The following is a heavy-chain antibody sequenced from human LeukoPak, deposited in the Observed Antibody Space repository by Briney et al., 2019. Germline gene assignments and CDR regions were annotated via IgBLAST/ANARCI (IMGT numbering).Heavy chain of an antibody. CDR1: GFTFSIYW. J-gene: IGHJ4*02. CDR2: TNSGGDDT. D-gene: IGHD6-19*01. CDR3: ARRIGYSSGHSAVYYFDY. Sequence: GGSLRLSCAASGFTFSIYWMHWVRQALGKGLVWVSLTNSGGDDTRYADSVKGRFTISRDNAKNTLYLQMNSLRAEDTAVYYCARRIGYSSGHSAVYYFDYWGQGTLVTVSS. V-gene: IGHV3-74*01.